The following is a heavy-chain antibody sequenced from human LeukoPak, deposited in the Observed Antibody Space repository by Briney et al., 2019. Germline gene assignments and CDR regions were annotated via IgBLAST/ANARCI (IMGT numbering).Heavy chain of an antibody. J-gene: IGHJ6*02. CDR3: ARVVLYSSGWYDYYYYGMDV. CDR1: GYTFTGYY. Sequence: ASVKVSCKASGYTFTGYYMHWVRQAPGQGLEWMGRINPNSGGTNYAQKSQGRVTMTRDTSISTAYMELSRLRSDDTAVCYCARVVLYSSGWYDYYYYGMDVRGQGTTVTVSS. D-gene: IGHD6-19*01. V-gene: IGHV1-2*06. CDR2: INPNSGGT.